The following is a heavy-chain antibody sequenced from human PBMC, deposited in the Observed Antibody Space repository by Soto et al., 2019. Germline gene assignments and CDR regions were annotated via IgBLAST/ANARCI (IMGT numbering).Heavy chain of an antibody. CDR2: INWNGGST. CDR3: ARSSSTMIVVVKGAFDI. J-gene: IGHJ3*02. D-gene: IGHD3-22*01. CDR1: GFTFDDYG. Sequence: EVPLVESGGGVVRPGGSLRLSCAASGFTFDDYGMSWVRQAPGKGLEWVSGINWNGGSTGYADSVKGRFTISRDNAKNSLYLQMNSLRAEDTALYYCARSSSTMIVVVKGAFDIWGQGTMVTVSS. V-gene: IGHV3-20*04.